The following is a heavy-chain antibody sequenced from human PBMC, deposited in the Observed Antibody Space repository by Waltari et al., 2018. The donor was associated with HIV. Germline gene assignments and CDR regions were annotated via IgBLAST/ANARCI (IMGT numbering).Heavy chain of an antibody. CDR3: AKGVSVATRTGFDS. V-gene: IGHV3-23*01. Sequence: VQLLESGGGLVQPGGSLRLSCAASGFSFSDYALGWVRQAPGKGLQCGSSISGSGQTTYCAGSVEGRFTISRDDSQNTLYLQMHGVRGEDTAVYFCAKGVSVATRTGFDSWGQGTMVIVSS. CDR1: GFSFSDYA. J-gene: IGHJ4*02. D-gene: IGHD5-12*01. CDR2: ISGSGQTT.